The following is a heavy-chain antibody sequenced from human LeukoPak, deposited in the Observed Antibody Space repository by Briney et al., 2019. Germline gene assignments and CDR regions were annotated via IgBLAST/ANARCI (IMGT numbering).Heavy chain of an antibody. CDR1: GFNVSSNY. CDR3: VKDQVFRGAAAPFDY. Sequence: GGSLRLSCAASGFNVSSNYMSWVRQAPGKGLEWVSVIYSGGSTYYADSVKGRFTISRDNSKNTVSLQMNSLRAEDTAVYYCVKDQVFRGAAAPFDYWGQGTLVTVSS. J-gene: IGHJ4*02. CDR2: IYSGGST. V-gene: IGHV3-53*05. D-gene: IGHD2-2*01.